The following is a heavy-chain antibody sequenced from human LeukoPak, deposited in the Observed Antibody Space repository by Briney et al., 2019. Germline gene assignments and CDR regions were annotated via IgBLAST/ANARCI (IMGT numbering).Heavy chain of an antibody. CDR3: AKDRWAVAGFDY. J-gene: IGHJ4*02. CDR2: ISYDGSNK. Sequence: PGGSLRLSCAASGFTFSTYGMHWARQAPGKGLEWVTLISYDGSNKYYADSVKGRFTISRDNSKNTLYLQMDSLRVEDTAVYYCAKDRWAVAGFDYWGQGTLVTVSS. D-gene: IGHD6-19*01. V-gene: IGHV3-30*18. CDR1: GFTFSTYG.